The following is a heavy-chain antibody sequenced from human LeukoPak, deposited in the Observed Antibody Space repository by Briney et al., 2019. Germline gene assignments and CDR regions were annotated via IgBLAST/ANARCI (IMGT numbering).Heavy chain of an antibody. D-gene: IGHD2-2*01. CDR1: GYTFTSYD. CDR3: ARVTSCSSTSCNHYYYYMDV. V-gene: IGHV1-8*01. CDR2: MNPNSGNT. J-gene: IGHJ6*03. Sequence: ASVKVSCKASGYTFTSYDINRVRQATGQGLEWMGWMNPNSGNTGYAQKFQGRVTMTRNTSISTAYMELSSLRSEDTAVYYCARVTSCSSTSCNHYYYYMDVWGKGTTVTVSS.